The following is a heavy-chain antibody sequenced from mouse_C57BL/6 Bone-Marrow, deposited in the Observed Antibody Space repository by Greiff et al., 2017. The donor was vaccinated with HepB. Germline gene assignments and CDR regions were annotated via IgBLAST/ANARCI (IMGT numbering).Heavy chain of an antibody. CDR3: ARNSVYYDYDGDYYAMDY. Sequence: VQLQQSGPELVKPGASVKIPCKASGYTFTDYNMDWVKQSHGKSLEWIGDINPNNGGTIYNQKFKGKATLTVDKSSSTAYMELRSLTSEDTAVYYCARNSVYYDYDGDYYAMDYWGQGTSVTVSS. V-gene: IGHV1-18*01. CDR2: INPNNGGT. CDR1: GYTFTDYN. J-gene: IGHJ4*01. D-gene: IGHD2-4*01.